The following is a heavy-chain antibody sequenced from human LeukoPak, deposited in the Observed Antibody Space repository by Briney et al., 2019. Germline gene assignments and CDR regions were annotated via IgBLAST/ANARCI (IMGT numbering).Heavy chain of an antibody. CDR2: INHSGST. CDR1: GGSFSGYY. Sequence: SETLSLTCAVYGGSFSGYYWSWIRQPPGKGLEWIGEINHSGSTNYNPSLKSRVTISVDTSKNQFSLKLSSVTAADTAAYYCARHLIYCSSTSCYYNWFDPWGQGTLVTVSS. V-gene: IGHV4-34*01. J-gene: IGHJ5*02. D-gene: IGHD2-2*01. CDR3: ARHLIYCSSTSCYYNWFDP.